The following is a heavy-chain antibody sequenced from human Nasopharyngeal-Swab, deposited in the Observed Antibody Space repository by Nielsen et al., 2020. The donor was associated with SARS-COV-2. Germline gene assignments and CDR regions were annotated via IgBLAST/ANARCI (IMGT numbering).Heavy chain of an antibody. CDR1: GFTFSNYW. CDR3: VRHGHYTFDS. J-gene: IGHJ4*02. V-gene: IGHV3-74*01. CDR2: ISTDGTIA. D-gene: IGHD4-11*01. Sequence: GESLKISCAASGFTFSNYWMHWVRQAPGKGLVRVSAISTDGTIAYYAGSERGRFTISRDNAKNSLYLQMHSLRAEDTAVYYCVRHGHYTFDSWGQGSLVTVSS.